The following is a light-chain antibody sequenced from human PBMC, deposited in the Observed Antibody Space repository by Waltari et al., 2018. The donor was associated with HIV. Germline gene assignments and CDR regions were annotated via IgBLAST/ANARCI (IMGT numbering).Light chain of an antibody. V-gene: IGLV1-40*01. Sequence: QSALTQPPSVSAAPGQTLTIPCTGTNCNIGAGYDVHWYQQLPGTAPKLLISGNTYRPSGVPDRFSGSKSGTSASLTITGLLPEDEADYYCQSYDTGLSGSRVFGGGTKVTVL. CDR1: NCNIGAGYD. J-gene: IGLJ3*02. CDR3: QSYDTGLSGSRV. CDR2: GNT.